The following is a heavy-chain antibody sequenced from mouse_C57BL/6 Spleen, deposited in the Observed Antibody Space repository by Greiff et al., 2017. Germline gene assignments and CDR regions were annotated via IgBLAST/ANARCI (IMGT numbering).Heavy chain of an antibody. CDR3: AREGTAAWFAY. J-gene: IGHJ3*01. CDR2: IYPGDGDT. CDR1: GYAFSSSW. V-gene: IGHV1-82*01. D-gene: IGHD4-1*01. Sequence: VKLMESGPELVKPGASVKISCKASGYAFSSSWMNWVKQRPGKGLEWIGRIYPGDGDTNYNGKFKGKATLTADKSSSTAYMQLSSLTSEDSAVYFCAREGTAAWFAYWGQGTLVTVSA.